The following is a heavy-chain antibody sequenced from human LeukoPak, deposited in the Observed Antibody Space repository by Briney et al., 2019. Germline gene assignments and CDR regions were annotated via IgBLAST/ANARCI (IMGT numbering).Heavy chain of an antibody. Sequence: ASVKVSCKASGYTFTGYYMHWVRQAPGQGLEWMGWINTNTGNPTYAQGFTGRFVFSLDTSVSTAYLQISSLKAEDTAVYYCASSSSWYYFDYWGQGTLVTVSS. CDR2: INTNTGNP. CDR3: ASSSSWYYFDY. V-gene: IGHV7-4-1*02. D-gene: IGHD6-13*01. CDR1: GYTFTGYY. J-gene: IGHJ4*02.